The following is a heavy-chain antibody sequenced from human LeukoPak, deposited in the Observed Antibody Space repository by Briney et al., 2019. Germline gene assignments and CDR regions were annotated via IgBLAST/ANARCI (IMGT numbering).Heavy chain of an antibody. D-gene: IGHD3-10*01. J-gene: IGHJ4*02. V-gene: IGHV3-30*02. CDR2: IRYDGSNK. Sequence: GSLRLSCAASGFTFSSYGMHWVRQAPGKGLEWVAFIRYDGSNKYYADSVKGRFTISRDNSKNTLYLQMNSLRAEDTAVYYCAKDRTALWFGELFDYWGQGTLVTVSS. CDR1: GFTFSSYG. CDR3: AKDRTALWFGELFDY.